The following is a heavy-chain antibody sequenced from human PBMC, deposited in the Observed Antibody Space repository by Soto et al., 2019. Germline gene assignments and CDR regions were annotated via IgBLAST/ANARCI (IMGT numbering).Heavy chain of an antibody. V-gene: IGHV1-18*01. CDR3: ARDIAFDIDY. CDR2: IYSKAGKM. J-gene: IGHJ4*02. D-gene: IGHD2-15*01. Sequence: QVHLLQSGAEVQKPGASVKVSCKTSGYTFNDFGITWVRQAPGLGLEWLGWIYSKAGKMNFAPKFQNRVIMTTDTSTSTAFMELTSLTFYDSAIYFCARDIAFDIDYWGQGTLVTVS. CDR1: GYTFNDFG.